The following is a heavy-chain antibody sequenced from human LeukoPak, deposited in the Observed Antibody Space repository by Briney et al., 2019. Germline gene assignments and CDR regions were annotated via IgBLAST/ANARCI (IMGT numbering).Heavy chain of an antibody. CDR1: GFTFSSYS. J-gene: IGHJ4*02. Sequence: GGSLRLSCAASGFTFSSYSMNWVRQAPGKGLEWVSSISSSSSYIYYADSVKGRFTISRDNSKNTLYLQRNSLRPEDTAVYYCARARLGYSYVIDYWGQGTLVTVSS. CDR3: ARARLGYSYVIDY. CDR2: ISSSSSYI. D-gene: IGHD5-18*01. V-gene: IGHV3-21*04.